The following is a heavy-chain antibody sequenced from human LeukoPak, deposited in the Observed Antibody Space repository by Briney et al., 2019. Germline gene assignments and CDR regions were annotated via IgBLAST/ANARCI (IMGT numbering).Heavy chain of an antibody. D-gene: IGHD2-2*01. CDR1: GFTFSSYS. CDR3: ARDHAWAFDY. Sequence: GGSLRPSCAASGFTFSSYSITWVRQAPGKGLEWVSYISSDTISYADSVKGRFTISRDNAKNSLYLQMNSLRAEDTAVYYCARDHAWAFDYWGQGTLVTVSS. J-gene: IGHJ4*02. CDR2: ISSDTI. V-gene: IGHV3-48*04.